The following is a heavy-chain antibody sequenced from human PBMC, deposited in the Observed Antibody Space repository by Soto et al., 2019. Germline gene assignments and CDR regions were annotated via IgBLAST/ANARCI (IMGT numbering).Heavy chain of an antibody. CDR3: ARDLPILGHILDS. V-gene: IGHV3-23*01. CDR2: ISSSGGNT. CDR1: GFTFSSYA. J-gene: IGHJ4*02. Sequence: GSLRLSCVASGFTFSSYAMSWVRQAPGKGLEWVSAISSSGGNTWYADSVKGRFTISRDNSKSTLDLQMNGLRAEDTAVYYCARDLPILGHILDSWGQGTLVTVSS. D-gene: IGHD2-2*02.